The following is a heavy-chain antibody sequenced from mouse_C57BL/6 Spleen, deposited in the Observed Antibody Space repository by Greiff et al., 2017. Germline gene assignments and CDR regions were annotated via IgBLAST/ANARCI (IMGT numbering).Heavy chain of an antibody. CDR2: IEPSDSET. CDR3: ARSNDYDWYFDV. Sequence: VQLQQPGAELVRPGSSVKLSCKASGYTFTSYWLHWVKQRTIQGLAWIGNIEPSDSETHHKQKFKDKATLTVDKSSSTAYMQLSSLTSEDSAVYSCARSNDYDWYFDVWGTGTTVTVSS. J-gene: IGHJ1*03. CDR1: GYTFTSYW. D-gene: IGHD2-4*01. V-gene: IGHV1-52*01.